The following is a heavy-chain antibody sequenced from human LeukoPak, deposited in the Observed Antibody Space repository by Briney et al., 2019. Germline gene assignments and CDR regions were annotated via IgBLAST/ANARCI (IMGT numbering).Heavy chain of an antibody. CDR1: GFTFDDYG. J-gene: IGHJ1*01. D-gene: IGHD3-22*01. CDR3: ARDIPPAYYDSSGYYSGYFQH. V-gene: IGHV3-20*04. CDR2: INWNGGST. Sequence: PGGSLRLSCAASGFTFDDYGMSWVRQAPGKGLEWVSGINWNGGSTGYADSVKGRFTISRDNAKNSLYLQMNSLRAEDTALYYCARDIPPAYYDSSGYYSGYFQHWGQGTLVTVSS.